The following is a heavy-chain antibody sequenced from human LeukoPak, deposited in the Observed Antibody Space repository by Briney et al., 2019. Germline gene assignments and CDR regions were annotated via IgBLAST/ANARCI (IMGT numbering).Heavy chain of an antibody. CDR1: GFTFSSYS. Sequence: GGSLRLSCAASGFTFSSYSMNWVRQAPGKGLEWVSSISSSSSYIYYADSVKGRFTISRDNAKNSLYLQMNSLRAEDTAVYYCASRGQVVPAAIPPDYWGQGILVTVSS. CDR2: ISSSSSYI. D-gene: IGHD2-2*01. J-gene: IGHJ4*02. CDR3: ASRGQVVPAAIPPDY. V-gene: IGHV3-21*01.